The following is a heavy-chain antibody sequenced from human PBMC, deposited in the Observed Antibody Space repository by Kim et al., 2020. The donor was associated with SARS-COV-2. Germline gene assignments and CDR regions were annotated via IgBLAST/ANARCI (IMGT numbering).Heavy chain of an antibody. CDR3: ARDVGGNSRGYFDY. D-gene: IGHD2-21*02. CDR1: GFTVISHY. V-gene: IGHV3-66*01. Sequence: GGSLRLSCATSGFTVISHYMSWVRQAPGKGLEWASVIYRSGSTYYADSVKGRFTISRDNSKDTLYLQMNSLRGEETAIYYCARDVGGNSRGYFDYWGKG. CDR2: IYRSGST. J-gene: IGHJ4*02.